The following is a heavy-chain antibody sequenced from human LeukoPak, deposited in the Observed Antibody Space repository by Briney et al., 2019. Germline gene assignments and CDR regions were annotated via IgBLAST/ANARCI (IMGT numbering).Heavy chain of an antibody. CDR2: IYSGGST. Sequence: HPGGSLRLSCAASGFTVSSNYMSWVRQAPGKGLEWVSVIYSGGSTYYADSVKGRFTISRDNSKNTLYLQMNSLRAEDTAVYYCARGDSSGYYYFDYWGQGTLVTVSS. J-gene: IGHJ4*02. V-gene: IGHV3-53*01. D-gene: IGHD3-22*01. CDR3: ARGDSSGYYYFDY. CDR1: GFTVSSNY.